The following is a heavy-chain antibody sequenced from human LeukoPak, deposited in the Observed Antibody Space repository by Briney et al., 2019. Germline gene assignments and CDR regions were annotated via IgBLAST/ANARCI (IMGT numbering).Heavy chain of an antibody. CDR2: ITSSSSYI. CDR3: ARDGLRYSSSWYYFDY. CDR1: GFTFSSYS. D-gene: IGHD6-13*01. V-gene: IGHV3-21*01. Sequence: GGSLRLSCAASGFTFSSYSMNWVRQAPGKGLEWVSSITSSSSYIYYADSVKGRFTISRDNAKNSLYLQMNSLRAEDTAVYYCARDGLRYSSSWYYFDYWGQGTLVTVSS. J-gene: IGHJ4*02.